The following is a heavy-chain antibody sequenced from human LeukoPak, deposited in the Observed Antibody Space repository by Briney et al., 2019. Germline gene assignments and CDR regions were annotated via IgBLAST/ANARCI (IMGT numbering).Heavy chain of an antibody. V-gene: IGHV3-15*07. CDR2: IKNKGDGGTT. J-gene: IGHJ4*02. Sequence: GGSLRLSCAASGFTFSNAWMNWARQAPGKGLEWVGRIKNKGDGGTTDYAAPVKGRFTISRDDSKNTLYLQMNSLNTEDTAVYYCTTWDYSYGWATWGQGTLVTVSS. CDR1: GFTFSNAW. CDR3: TTWDYSYGWAT. D-gene: IGHD3-10*01.